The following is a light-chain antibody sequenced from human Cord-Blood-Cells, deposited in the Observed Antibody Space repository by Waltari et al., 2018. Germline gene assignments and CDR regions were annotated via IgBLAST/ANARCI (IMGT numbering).Light chain of an antibody. V-gene: IGKV1-39*01. J-gene: IGKJ1*01. CDR1: QSISSY. CDR3: QQSYSTPWT. CDR2: AAS. Sequence: DIQMTQSPSSLSASVGDRVTITCRASQSISSYLNWYQQKPGKAPKLLIYAASSLQSGVPSRFGGSGSETDFTLTISSLQPEDFATYYCQQSYSTPWTFGQGTKVEIK.